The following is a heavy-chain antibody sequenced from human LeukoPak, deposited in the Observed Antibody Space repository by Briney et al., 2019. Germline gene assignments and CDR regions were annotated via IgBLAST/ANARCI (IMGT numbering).Heavy chain of an antibody. CDR2: IYYNGNT. D-gene: IGHD6-13*01. V-gene: IGHV4-59*08. CDR3: ARRARATAGGDYFDY. J-gene: IGHJ4*02. Sequence: SQTLSLTCSVSGGSISGYYWTWIRQPPVNGLEWIGYIYYNGNTNYHPSLNGRVTISLDTPRSHFSLKLCSVTVTAPAIYFCARRARATAGGDYFDYWGQGTLVTVSS. CDR1: GGSISGYY.